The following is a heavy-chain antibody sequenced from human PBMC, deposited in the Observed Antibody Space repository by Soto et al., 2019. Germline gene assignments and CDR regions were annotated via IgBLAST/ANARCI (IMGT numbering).Heavy chain of an antibody. CDR2: IYDSGST. J-gene: IGHJ5*02. CDR3: ARGGRFYYNNWFDP. V-gene: IGHV4-31*02. D-gene: IGHD3-22*01. Sequence: WTWILQHPGKGLEWIGYIYDSGSTYYNPSLKSRVAISVDTSKNQFSLKLSSVTAADTAVYYCARGGRFYYNNWFDPWGQGTLVTVSS.